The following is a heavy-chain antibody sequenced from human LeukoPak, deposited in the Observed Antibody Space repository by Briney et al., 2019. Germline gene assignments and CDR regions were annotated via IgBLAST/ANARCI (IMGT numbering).Heavy chain of an antibody. CDR1: GYTFIGYY. CDR2: INPNSGGT. J-gene: IGHJ5*02. V-gene: IGHV1-2*02. Sequence: EASVKVSCKASGYTFIGYYMHWVRQAPGQGLEWMGWINPNSGGTNYAQKFQGRVTMTRDTSISTAYIELSRLRSDDTAVYYCARDGGITMVRGEFDPWGQGTLVTVSS. D-gene: IGHD3-10*01. CDR3: ARDGGITMVRGEFDP.